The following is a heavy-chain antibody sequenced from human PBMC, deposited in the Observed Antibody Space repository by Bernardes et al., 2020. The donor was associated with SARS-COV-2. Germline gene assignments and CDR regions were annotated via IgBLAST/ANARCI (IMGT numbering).Heavy chain of an antibody. CDR1: GYTLTVYH. CDR2: IDPNSGGT. CDR3: AREVGINAFDI. Sequence: ASVKVSCKASGYTLTVYHIDWVRQAPGQGLEGMGWIDPNSGGTNYAQKFQGRVTMTRDTSTTTAYMELSSLRSDDAAVYYCAREVGINAFDIWGQGTMVTVSS. V-gene: IGHV1-2*02. J-gene: IGHJ3*02. D-gene: IGHD1-26*01.